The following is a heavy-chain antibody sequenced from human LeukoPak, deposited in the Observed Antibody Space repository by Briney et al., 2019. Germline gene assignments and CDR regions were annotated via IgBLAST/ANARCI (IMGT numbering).Heavy chain of an antibody. D-gene: IGHD2-2*01. V-gene: IGHV3-43D*03. J-gene: IGHJ5*02. CDR1: GFTFDDYA. Sequence: GGSLRLSCAASGFTFDDYAMHWVRQAPGKGLEWVSLISWDGGSTYYADSVKGRFTISRDNAKNSLYLQMNSLRAEDTAVYYCARGAIPVPAALSLAINNWFDPWGQGTLVTVSS. CDR2: ISWDGGST. CDR3: ARGAIPVPAALSLAINNWFDP.